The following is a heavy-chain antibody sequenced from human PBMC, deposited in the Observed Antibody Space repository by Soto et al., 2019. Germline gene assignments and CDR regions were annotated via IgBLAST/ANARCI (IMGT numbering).Heavy chain of an antibody. CDR1: GYTFTTFW. CDR2: IDPRDSYV. V-gene: IGHV5-10-1*01. Sequence: GESLKISCTGFGYTFTTFWISWVRQMPGKGLEWMGRIDPRDSYVNYSPSFQGHVTISVDKSIATAYLQWGSLKASDTAMYYCARLFCSTTTCDSWFDPWGQGTLVTVS. CDR3: ARLFCSTTTCDSWFDP. J-gene: IGHJ5*02. D-gene: IGHD2-2*01.